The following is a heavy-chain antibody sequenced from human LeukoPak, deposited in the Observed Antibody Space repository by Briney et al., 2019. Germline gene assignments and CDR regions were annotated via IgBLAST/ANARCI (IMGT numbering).Heavy chain of an antibody. V-gene: IGHV3-23*01. D-gene: IGHD3-10*01. CDR2: ISGSGGST. CDR3: AKDRLLWFGELFCYFDY. CDR1: GFTFSSYA. Sequence: GGSLRLSCAASGFTFSSYAMSWVRQAPGKGLEWVSAISGSGGSTYYADSVKGRFTISRDNSKNTLYLQMNSLGAEDTAVYYCAKDRLLWFGELFCYFDYWGQGTLVTVSS. J-gene: IGHJ4*02.